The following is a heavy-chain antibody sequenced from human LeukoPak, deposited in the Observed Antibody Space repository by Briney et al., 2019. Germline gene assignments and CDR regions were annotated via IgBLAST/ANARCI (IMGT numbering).Heavy chain of an antibody. CDR2: IASDGSST. CDR1: GFTFSSYW. CDR3: ARGRPHGNDY. J-gene: IGHJ4*02. V-gene: IGHV3-74*01. D-gene: IGHD4-23*01. Sequence: GGSLKLSCAASGFTFSSYWMNWVRQAPGKGLVWVSRIASDGSSTTYADSVKGRFSISRDNAKNTLYLQMNSLRVEDTAVYYCARGRPHGNDYWGQGTLVTVSS.